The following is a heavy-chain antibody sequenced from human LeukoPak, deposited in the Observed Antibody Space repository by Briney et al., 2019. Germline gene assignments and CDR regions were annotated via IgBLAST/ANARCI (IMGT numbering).Heavy chain of an antibody. CDR2: IIPIFGTA. D-gene: IGHD6-13*01. Sequence: SVQVSCKASGGTFSSYAISWVRQAPGQRLEWMGRIIPIFGTANYAQKFQGRVTITADKSTSTAYMELSSLRSEDTAVYYCARDLTSSWYDGDYWGQGTLVTVSS. CDR3: ARDLTSSWYDGDY. J-gene: IGHJ4*02. CDR1: GGTFSSYA. V-gene: IGHV1-69*06.